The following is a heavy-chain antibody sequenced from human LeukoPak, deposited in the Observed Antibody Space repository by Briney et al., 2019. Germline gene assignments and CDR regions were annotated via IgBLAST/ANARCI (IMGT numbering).Heavy chain of an antibody. V-gene: IGHV4-59*01. CDR1: GGSISSYY. CDR3: ARDVAKRTAPHDYYHMDV. D-gene: IGHD2-21*02. CDR2: IYYSGST. J-gene: IGHJ6*03. Sequence: NPSETLSLTCTVSGGSISSYYWSWIRQPPGKGLEWIGYIYYSGSTNYNPSLKSRVTISVDTSKNQFSLKLSSVTAADTAVYYCARDVAKRTAPHDYYHMDVWGKGTTVTVSS.